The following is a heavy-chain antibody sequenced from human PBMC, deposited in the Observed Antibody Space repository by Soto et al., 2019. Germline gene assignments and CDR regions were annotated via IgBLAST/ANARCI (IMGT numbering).Heavy chain of an antibody. CDR3: ARTNGSGSCYYDS. Sequence: VPVEACSKAPRLTFNSNYLRWVRQATGQGLEWMGIINPSGGSTSYAQKFQGRVTMTRDTSTSTVYMELSSLRSEDTAVYYCARTNGSGSCYYDSWGQGTPVTASS. D-gene: IGHD3-10*01. J-gene: IGHJ4*02. V-gene: IGHV1-46*02. CDR2: INPSGGST. CDR1: RLTFNSNY.